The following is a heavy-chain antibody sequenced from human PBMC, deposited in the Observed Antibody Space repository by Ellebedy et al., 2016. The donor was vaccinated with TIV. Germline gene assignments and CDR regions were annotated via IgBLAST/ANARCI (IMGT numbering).Heavy chain of an antibody. CDR3: NKGDYMDV. CDR1: GSTFSTYG. CDR2: IKQDGSEK. V-gene: IGHV3-7*01. Sequence: GGSLRLXCAASGSTFSTYGINWVRQAPGKGMEWVANIKQDGSEKYYVDSVKGRFTISRDNAKNSLYLQMNRLRAEDTAVYYCNKGDYMDVWGKGTTVNVS. D-gene: IGHD3-16*01. J-gene: IGHJ6*03.